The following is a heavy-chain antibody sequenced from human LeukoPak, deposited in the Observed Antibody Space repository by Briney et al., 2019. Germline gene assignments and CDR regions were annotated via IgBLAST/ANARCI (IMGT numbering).Heavy chain of an antibody. CDR1: GFTFSSYS. D-gene: IGHD6-19*01. Sequence: GGSLRLSCAASGFTFSSYSMNWVRPAPGKGLEWVSSISSGSSYIYYADSVKGRFTISRDNAKNSLYLQMNSLRAEDTAVYYCARDLDSSGWTLDYWGQGTLVTVSS. CDR3: ARDLDSSGWTLDY. V-gene: IGHV3-21*01. J-gene: IGHJ4*02. CDR2: ISSGSSYI.